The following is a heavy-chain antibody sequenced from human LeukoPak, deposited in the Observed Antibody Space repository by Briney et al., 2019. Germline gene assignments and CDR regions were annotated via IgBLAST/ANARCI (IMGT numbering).Heavy chain of an antibody. CDR3: ARGRVSSRRPDAFDI. CDR2: IYYSGRT. V-gene: IGHV4-59*01. Sequence: PSGTLSLTCTVSGGSISNYYWNWIRQPPGKGLEWIGHIYYSGRTNYNPSLKSRVTISVDTSKNQFSLKLSSVTAADTAVYYCARGRVSSRRPDAFDIWGQGTMVTVSS. J-gene: IGHJ3*02. D-gene: IGHD2-8*01. CDR1: GGSISNYY.